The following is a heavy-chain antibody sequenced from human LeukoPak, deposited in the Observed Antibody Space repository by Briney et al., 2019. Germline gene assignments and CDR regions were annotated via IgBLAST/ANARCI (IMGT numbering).Heavy chain of an antibody. V-gene: IGHV3-23*01. CDR1: GFTFSSYG. Sequence: GGSLRLSCAASGFTFSSYGMSWVRQAPGKGLEWVSVISGSGGSTYYADSVKGRFTISRDNSKNTLYLQMNSLRAEDTAVYYCAKDLIARGFDYWGQGTLVTVSS. J-gene: IGHJ4*02. CDR3: AKDLIARGFDY. D-gene: IGHD3-16*01. CDR2: ISGSGGST.